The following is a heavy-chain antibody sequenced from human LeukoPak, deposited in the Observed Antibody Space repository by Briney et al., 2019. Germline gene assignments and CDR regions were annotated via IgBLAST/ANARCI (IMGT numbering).Heavy chain of an antibody. CDR2: IGDGGAT. D-gene: IGHD5-24*01. CDR3: ARETNGGGWLQYDY. J-gene: IGHJ4*02. CDR1: GFTFRSYD. Sequence: AGGSLRLSCAASGFTFRSYDMHWVRQATGKGLEWVSAIGDGGATYYSASVKGRFTISRENAKNSLYLQMNTLRAGDTAVYYCARETNGGGWLQYDYWGQGTLVTVSS. V-gene: IGHV3-13*04.